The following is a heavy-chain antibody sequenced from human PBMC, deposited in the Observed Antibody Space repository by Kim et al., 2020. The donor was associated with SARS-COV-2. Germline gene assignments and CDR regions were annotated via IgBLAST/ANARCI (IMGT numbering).Heavy chain of an antibody. V-gene: IGHV4-39*01. CDR1: GGSVSNSSYY. J-gene: IGHJ6*02. CDR3: ARLYHYDSSGYYAHYYYYGIDV. Sequence: SETLSLTCTVSGGSVSNSSYYWAWIRQPPGKGLEWIGTIYYTGRTYYNPSIKSRVTISVDTPKNQFSLNLSAVTAADTAVYYCARLYHYDSSGYYAHYYYYGIDVWGQGTTLTVSS. D-gene: IGHD3-22*01. CDR2: IYYTGRT.